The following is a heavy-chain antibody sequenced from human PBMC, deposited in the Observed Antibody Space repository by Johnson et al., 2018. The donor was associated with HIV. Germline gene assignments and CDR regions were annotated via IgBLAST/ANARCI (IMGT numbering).Heavy chain of an antibody. CDR3: ARAFRSGWYPHDAFDI. D-gene: IGHD6-19*01. CDR1: GFTVSSNY. J-gene: IGHJ3*02. CDR2: IYSGGST. V-gene: IGHV3-66*01. Sequence: EMQLVESGGDLVQRGGSLRLSCAASGFTVSSNYMSWVRQAPGKGLEWVSVIYSGGSTYYADSVKGRFTISRDNSKNTLYLQMNSLRAEDTAEYYCARAFRSGWYPHDAFDIWGQGTMVTVSS.